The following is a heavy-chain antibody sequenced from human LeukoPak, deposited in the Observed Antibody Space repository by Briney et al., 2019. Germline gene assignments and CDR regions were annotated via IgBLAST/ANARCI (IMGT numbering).Heavy chain of an antibody. CDR1: GFTFSSYA. D-gene: IGHD6-13*01. J-gene: IGHJ4*02. CDR2: INGSGGST. CDR3: AKVPSSSWYKGIDY. V-gene: IGHV3-23*01. Sequence: GGSLRLSCAASGFTFSSYAMSWVRQAPGKGLEWVSSINGSGGSTYYADSVKGRFTISRDNSKNTLFLQMNSLRAEDTALYYCAKVPSSSWYKGIDYWGQGALVTVSS.